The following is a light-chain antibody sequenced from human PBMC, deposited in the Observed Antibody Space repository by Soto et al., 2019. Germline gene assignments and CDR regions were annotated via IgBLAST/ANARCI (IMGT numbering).Light chain of an antibody. CDR2: DAS. CDR1: QSVSSY. J-gene: IGKJ4*01. CDR3: QKYNNWPPLT. V-gene: IGKV3-11*01. Sequence: EVVMRQSPATLSVSPGEGATLSCRASQSVSSYLAWYQQKPGQAPRLLIYDASNRATGIPDRFSGSGSGTDFTLTISRLEPEDFAVYYCQKYNNWPPLTFGGGTKVDIK.